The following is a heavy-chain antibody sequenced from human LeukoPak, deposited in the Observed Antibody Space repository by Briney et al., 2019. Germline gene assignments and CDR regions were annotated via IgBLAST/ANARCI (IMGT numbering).Heavy chain of an antibody. D-gene: IGHD1-26*01. CDR2: ISGSGGST. Sequence: GGSLRLSCAASGFTFSSYAMSWVRQAPGKGLEWVSAISGSGGSTYYADSVKGRFTISRDNSKNTPYLQMNSLRAEDTAVYYYAKDDGYSGSYYWGQGTLVTVSS. J-gene: IGHJ4*02. V-gene: IGHV3-23*01. CDR3: AKDDGYSGSYY. CDR1: GFTFSSYA.